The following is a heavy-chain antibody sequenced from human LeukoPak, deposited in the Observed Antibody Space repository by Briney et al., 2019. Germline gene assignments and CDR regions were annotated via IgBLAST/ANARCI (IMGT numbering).Heavy chain of an antibody. J-gene: IGHJ3*01. CDR3: ARGGSPPEALGDTFDV. CDR1: GFTFSSHW. CDR2: INSDGSST. V-gene: IGHV3-74*01. Sequence: GRSLRLSCVASGFTFSSHWMHWVRRAARKGLVWVSRINSDGSSTRYADSVQGRFTISRDNAKNTLYLQMTSLRAGDTAVYYCARGGSPPEALGDTFDVWGQGTMVTAS. D-gene: IGHD1-26*01.